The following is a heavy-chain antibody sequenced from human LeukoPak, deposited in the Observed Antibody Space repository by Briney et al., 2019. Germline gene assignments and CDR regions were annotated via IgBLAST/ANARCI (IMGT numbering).Heavy chain of an antibody. CDR1: GYSFTSYW. CDR2: IYPGDSDT. Sequence: GESLKSSCKGSGYSFTSYWIGWVRQMPGKGLEWMGIIYPGDSDTRYSPSFQGQVTISADKSISTAYLQWSSLKASDTAMYYCASPTPTYYDFWSGYPTTDAFDFWGQGTMVTVSS. J-gene: IGHJ3*01. D-gene: IGHD3-3*01. V-gene: IGHV5-51*01. CDR3: ASPTPTYYDFWSGYPTTDAFDF.